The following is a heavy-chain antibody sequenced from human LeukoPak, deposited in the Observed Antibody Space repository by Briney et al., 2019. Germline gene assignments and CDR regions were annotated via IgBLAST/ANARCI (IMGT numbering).Heavy chain of an antibody. CDR3: AREGNLYSGSFEGADY. Sequence: ASVKVSCKASGYTFTGYYMHWVRQAPGQGLEWMGWINPNSGGTNYAQKFQGRVTITADKSTSTAYMELSSLRSEDTAVYYCAREGNLYSGSFEGADYWGQGTLVTVSS. CDR1: GYTFTGYY. J-gene: IGHJ4*02. V-gene: IGHV1-2*02. D-gene: IGHD1-26*01. CDR2: INPNSGGT.